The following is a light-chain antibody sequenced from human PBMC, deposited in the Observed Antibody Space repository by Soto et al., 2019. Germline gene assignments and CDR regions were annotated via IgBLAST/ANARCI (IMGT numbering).Light chain of an antibody. CDR3: QQYGSSQYT. CDR1: QSVSSSY. CDR2: GAS. Sequence: EIVLTQSPGTLSLSPGERATLSCRASQSVSSSYLAWYQQKPGQAPRLVIHGASSRATGIPDRFSGSGSGTEFTLTISRLEPEDFAVYYCQQYGSSQYTFGQGTKLEIK. V-gene: IGKV3-20*01. J-gene: IGKJ2*01.